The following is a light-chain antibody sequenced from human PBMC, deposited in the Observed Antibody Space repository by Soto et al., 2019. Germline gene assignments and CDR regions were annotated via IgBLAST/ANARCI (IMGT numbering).Light chain of an antibody. V-gene: IGKV3-20*01. J-gene: IGKJ2*01. CDR3: QQYGTSEII. CDR1: QSLTNSF. CDR2: DTS. Sequence: EFVLSQSPCTLSLSPGERATLSCRASQSLTNSFIAWYQQKPGQAPRLLIYDTSSRASGIPDRFSGSGSGTDFTLTISRLETEDFAVFYCQQYGTSEIIFGQATK.